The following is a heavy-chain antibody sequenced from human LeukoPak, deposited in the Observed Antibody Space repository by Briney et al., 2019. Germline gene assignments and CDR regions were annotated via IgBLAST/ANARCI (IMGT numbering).Heavy chain of an antibody. V-gene: IGHV1-2*02. CDR3: ARERIAVAGTGRRSWFDP. J-gene: IGHJ5*02. D-gene: IGHD6-19*01. CDR2: INPNGGGT. Sequence: ASVKVSCKASGYTFTGYYMHWVRQAPGQGLEWMGWINPNGGGTNYAQKFQGRVTMTRDTSISTAYMELSRLRSDDTAVYYCARERIAVAGTGRRSWFDPWGQGTLVTVSS. CDR1: GYTFTGYY.